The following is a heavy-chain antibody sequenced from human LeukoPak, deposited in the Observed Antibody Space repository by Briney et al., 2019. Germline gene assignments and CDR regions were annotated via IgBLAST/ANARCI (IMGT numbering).Heavy chain of an antibody. CDR2: IIPIFGTA. J-gene: IGHJ2*01. D-gene: IGHD6-19*01. CDR3: ARDLIHSSGGNWYFDL. Sequence: ASVKVSCKASGYTFTSYAMNWVRQAPGQGLEWMGGIIPIFGTANYAQKFQGRVTITADESTSTAYMELSSLRSEDTAVYYCARDLIHSSGGNWYFDLWGRGTLVTVSS. CDR1: GYTFTSYA. V-gene: IGHV1-69*13.